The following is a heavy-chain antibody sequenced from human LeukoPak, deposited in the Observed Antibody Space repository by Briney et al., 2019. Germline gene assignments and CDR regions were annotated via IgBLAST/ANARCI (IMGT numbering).Heavy chain of an antibody. CDR1: GYSVSDKP. J-gene: IGHJ4*02. CDR3: AGRPDSNRGPYDY. Sequence: QPGGSLRLSCAASGYSVSDKPMTWVRQAAGKGLEWVSVIYSDGSTHYSESVRGRFYISRDNSKNTLYLQMNSLGAEDTAVYYCAGRPDSNRGPYDYWGQGTLVTVSS. D-gene: IGHD1/OR15-1a*01. CDR2: IYSDGST. V-gene: IGHV3-66*01.